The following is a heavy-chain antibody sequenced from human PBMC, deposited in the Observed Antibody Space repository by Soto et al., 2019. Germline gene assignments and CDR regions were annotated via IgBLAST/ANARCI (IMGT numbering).Heavy chain of an antibody. V-gene: IGHV3-30-3*01. CDR1: GFTFSSYA. CDR2: ISYDGSNK. D-gene: IGHD3-10*01. Sequence: QEQLVESGGGVVQPGRSLRLSCTASGFTFSSYAMHWVRQAPGKGLEWVAVISYDGSNKYYADSVKGRFTISRDNSKNTLFLQMNSLRAEDTAVYYCARPDYGSGSYPDYWGQGTLVTVSS. CDR3: ARPDYGSGSYPDY. J-gene: IGHJ4*02.